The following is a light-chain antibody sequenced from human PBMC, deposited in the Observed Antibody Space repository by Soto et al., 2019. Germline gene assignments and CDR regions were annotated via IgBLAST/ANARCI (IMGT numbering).Light chain of an antibody. J-gene: IGLJ1*01. CDR2: DVT. Sequence: QSALTQPASVSGSPGQSITISCTGSSSDIGAYQYVCWYQQHPGKVPKLLIYDVTDRPSGVSDRFSGSKSGNTASLTIYGLQSEDEAYYYCSSYTDSGTYVFGTGTKLTVL. CDR1: SSDIGAYQY. CDR3: SSYTDSGTYV. V-gene: IGLV2-14*03.